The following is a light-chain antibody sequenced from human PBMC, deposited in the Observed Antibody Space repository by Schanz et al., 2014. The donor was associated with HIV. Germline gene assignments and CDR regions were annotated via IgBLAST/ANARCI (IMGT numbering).Light chain of an antibody. CDR3: QKYNSALRT. V-gene: IGKV1-27*01. CDR2: AAS. Sequence: DIQMTQSPSSLSASLGDSVTITCRASQGISNLLAWYQQKPGKVPKVLIYAASTLQSGVPSRFSGSGSGTDFTLTISSLQPEDVATYYCQKYNSALRTFGQGTRLEIK. CDR1: QGISNL. J-gene: IGKJ5*01.